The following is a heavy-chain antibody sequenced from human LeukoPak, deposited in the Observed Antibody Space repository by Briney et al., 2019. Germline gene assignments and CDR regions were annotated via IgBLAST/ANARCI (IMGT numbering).Heavy chain of an antibody. CDR2: INQDGSDK. CDR1: GFFFRGYW. V-gene: IGHV3-7*01. J-gene: IGHJ4*02. CDR3: ASGGDSSSWPFDY. D-gene: IGHD6-13*01. Sequence: GGSLRLSCAASGFFFRGYWMSWLRQAPGKGLVWVANINQDGSDKYYVDSVKGRFTISRDNAKNSVYLQMNSLRAEDTAAYFCASGGDSSSWPFDYWGQGILVTVSS.